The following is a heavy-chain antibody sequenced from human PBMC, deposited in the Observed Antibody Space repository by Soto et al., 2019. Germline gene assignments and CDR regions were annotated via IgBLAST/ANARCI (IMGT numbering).Heavy chain of an antibody. V-gene: IGHV3-23*01. D-gene: IGHD5-18*01. CDR2: ISSSGGST. Sequence: GGSLRLSCGASGFSFCRYAMSWVREEPGKGLEWVSAISSSGGSTYYVDSVKGRFTISRDNSKNTLYLQMNSLRAEDTAVYYCARDPLWGTAMVLWYFDLWGRGTLVTVSS. J-gene: IGHJ2*01. CDR1: GFSFCRYA. CDR3: ARDPLWGTAMVLWYFDL.